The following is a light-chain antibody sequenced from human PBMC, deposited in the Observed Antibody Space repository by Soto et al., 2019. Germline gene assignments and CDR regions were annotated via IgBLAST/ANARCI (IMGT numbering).Light chain of an antibody. V-gene: IGKV1-39*01. J-gene: IGKJ5*01. CDR2: SAS. Sequence: DIQMTQSPSSLSTSIGDRVTITCRASQRINIYLNWYRQKPGKATELLIYSASNLQSGVPSRFSGSGSGTDFTLTISGLQSEDFATYYCQQSFSTPTFGQGTRLE. CDR3: QQSFSTPT. CDR1: QRINIY.